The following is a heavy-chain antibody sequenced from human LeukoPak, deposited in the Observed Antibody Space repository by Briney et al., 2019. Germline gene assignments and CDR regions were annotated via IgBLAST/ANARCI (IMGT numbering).Heavy chain of an antibody. CDR1: GYTFTGHY. J-gene: IGHJ4*02. Sequence: ASVKVSCKASGYTFTGHYINWVRQAPGQAPEWVGWVNPNTGGTRYAQKFQGRVTMTRDTSITTAFMELRGLTFDDTAVFYCVREAGPLDWGQGTLVTVSS. CDR2: VNPNTGGT. V-gene: IGHV1-2*02. CDR3: VREAGPLD.